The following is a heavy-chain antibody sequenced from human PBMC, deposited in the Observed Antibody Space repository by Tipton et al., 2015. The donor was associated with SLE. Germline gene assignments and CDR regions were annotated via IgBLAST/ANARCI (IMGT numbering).Heavy chain of an antibody. V-gene: IGHV4-34*01. J-gene: IGHJ4*02. Sequence: LRLSCAVYGGSFSGYYWSWIRQPPGKGLEWIGEINHSGSTNYNPSLKSRVTISVDTSKNQFSLKLSSVTAADTAVYYCARGIGDTMVQGVIIAYYFDYWGQGTLVTVSS. CDR3: ARGIGDTMVQGVIIAYYFDY. CDR1: GGSFSGYY. CDR2: INHSGST. D-gene: IGHD3-10*01.